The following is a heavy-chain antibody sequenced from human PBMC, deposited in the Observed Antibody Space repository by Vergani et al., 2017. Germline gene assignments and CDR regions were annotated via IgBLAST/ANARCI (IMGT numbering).Heavy chain of an antibody. J-gene: IGHJ3*02. CDR3: ARGGGNYDFWSCYYVGAFDI. Sequence: EVQLVESGGGLVQPGGSLRLSCAASGFTFSSYEMNWVRQAPGKGLEWVSYISSSGSTIYYADSVKGRFTISRDNAKNSLYLQMNSLRAEDTAVYYCARGGGNYDFWSCYYVGAFDIWGQGTMVTVSS. CDR2: ISSSGSTI. D-gene: IGHD3-3*01. CDR1: GFTFSSYE. V-gene: IGHV3-48*03.